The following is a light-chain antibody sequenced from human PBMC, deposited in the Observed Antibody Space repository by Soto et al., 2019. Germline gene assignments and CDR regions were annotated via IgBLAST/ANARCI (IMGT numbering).Light chain of an antibody. V-gene: IGKV3-15*01. Sequence: DIVMTQSPATLSVSPGERATLSCRASQSVSTNLAWYQQRPGQAPRLLIYRASTRAAGVPARFSGSGSGTEFTLTISGLQSEDFAVFYCQQYNNWPPRTFGQGTKVDIK. J-gene: IGKJ1*01. CDR2: RAS. CDR1: QSVSTN. CDR3: QQYNNWPPRT.